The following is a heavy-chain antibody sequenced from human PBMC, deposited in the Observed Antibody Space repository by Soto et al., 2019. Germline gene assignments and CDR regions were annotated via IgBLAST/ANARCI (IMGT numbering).Heavy chain of an antibody. CDR3: ARNPGIAAAGTSYYYYYGMDV. D-gene: IGHD6-13*01. Sequence: LRLSCAASGFTFSSYSMNWVRQAPGKGLEWVSSISSSSSYIYYADSVKGRFTISRDNAKNSLYLQMNSLRAEDTAVYYCARNPGIAAAGTSYYYYYGMDVWGQGTTVTVSS. V-gene: IGHV3-21*01. CDR1: GFTFSSYS. J-gene: IGHJ6*02. CDR2: ISSSSSYI.